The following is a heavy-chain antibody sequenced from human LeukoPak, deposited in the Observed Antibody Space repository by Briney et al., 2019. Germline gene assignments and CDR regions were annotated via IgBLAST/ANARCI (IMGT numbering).Heavy chain of an antibody. J-gene: IGHJ3*02. Sequence: GGSLRLSCAASGFTFSSYSMNWVRQAPGKGLEWVSSISSSSSYIYYADSVKGRFTISRYNAKNSLYLQMNSLRAEDTAVYYCARDGVLLWFGEFITRNHDAFDIWGQGTMVTVSS. CDR1: GFTFSSYS. V-gene: IGHV3-21*01. CDR3: ARDGVLLWFGEFITRNHDAFDI. D-gene: IGHD3-10*01. CDR2: ISSSSSYI.